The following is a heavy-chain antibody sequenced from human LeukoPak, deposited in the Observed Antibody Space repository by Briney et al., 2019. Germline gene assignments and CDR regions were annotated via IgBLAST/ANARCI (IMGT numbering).Heavy chain of an antibody. V-gene: IGHV1-18*01. D-gene: IGHD1-7*01. Sequence: ASVKVSCKASGYSFMSYGISWVRQAPGQGLEWMGWISTYNGNTNYAQKLQGRVTMTTETSTSKAFMEMRSLRPDDTAVYYCARPTGSTGWFDLWGQGTLVTVSS. CDR1: GYSFMSYG. CDR3: ARPTGSTGWFDL. J-gene: IGHJ5*02. CDR2: ISTYNGNT.